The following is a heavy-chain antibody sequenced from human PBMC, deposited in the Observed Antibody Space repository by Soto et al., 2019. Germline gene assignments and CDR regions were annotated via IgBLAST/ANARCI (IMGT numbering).Heavy chain of an antibody. D-gene: IGHD3-10*01. V-gene: IGHV3-11*01. CDR2: ISSSGSTI. CDR1: GFTFSDYY. J-gene: IGHJ6*02. Sequence: GGSLRLSCAASGFTFSDYYMSWIRQAPGKGLEWISYISSSGSTIYYADSVKGRFTISRDNAKNSLYLQMNSLRAEDTAVYYCATGITMVRGVNYYYGMDVWGQGTTVTVSS. CDR3: ATGITMVRGVNYYYGMDV.